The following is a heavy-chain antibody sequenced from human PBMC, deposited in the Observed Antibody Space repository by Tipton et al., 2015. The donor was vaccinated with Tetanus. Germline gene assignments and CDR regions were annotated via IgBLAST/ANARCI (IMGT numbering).Heavy chain of an antibody. CDR2: VSGAGGSK. CDR3: ARAVRGRDVFDV. V-gene: IGHV3-9*01. D-gene: IGHD3-10*01. CDR1: GFSFNDFA. J-gene: IGHJ3*01. Sequence: SLRLSCVGSGFSFNDFAIHWVRQVSGEGLEWVSAVSGAGGSKVYADSVRGRFTISRDNANNSLYLQMSSLRPEDTALYYCARAVRGRDVFDVWGQGTVVTVSS.